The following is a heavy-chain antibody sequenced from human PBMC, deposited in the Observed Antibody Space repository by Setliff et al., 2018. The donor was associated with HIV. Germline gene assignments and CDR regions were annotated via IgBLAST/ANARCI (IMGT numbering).Heavy chain of an antibody. J-gene: IGHJ3*01. CDR2: ISGSGGVT. D-gene: IGHD3-22*01. CDR1: GFTFTNYA. V-gene: IGHV3-23*01. CDR3: AKDPTYYYESSGPYDAFDV. Sequence: PGGSLRLSCVTSGFTFTNYAMTWVRQAPGEGLEYVSAISGSGGVTYYADSVKGRFTLSRDTSKDTLYLQMTSLRADDTAVYFCAKDPTYYYESSGPYDAFDVWGQGTMVTVSS.